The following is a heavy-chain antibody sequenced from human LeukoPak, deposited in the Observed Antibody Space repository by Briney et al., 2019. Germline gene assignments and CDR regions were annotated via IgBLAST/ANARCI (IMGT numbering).Heavy chain of an antibody. CDR3: ARQATDGTWSDP. Sequence: SETLSLTCTISGGSIRGYYWSWIRQPPGKGLEWIGYIVSTGITNYNPSLMSRVTMSVDTSKHQFSLRLSSVTAADTAVYYCARQATDGTWSDPWGQGTLVTVSS. J-gene: IGHJ5*02. D-gene: IGHD2-21*02. CDR1: GGSIRGYY. V-gene: IGHV4-59*08. CDR2: IVSTGIT.